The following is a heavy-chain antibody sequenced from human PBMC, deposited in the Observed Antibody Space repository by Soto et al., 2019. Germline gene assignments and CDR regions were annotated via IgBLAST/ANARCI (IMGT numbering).Heavy chain of an antibody. D-gene: IGHD4-17*01. CDR2: IKGDGSAK. Sequence: GGSLRLSCAASGFTFGNYWMTWVRQAPGKGLEWVANIKGDGSAKSYLDSVRGRFTISRDNSKNTLYLQMNSLRAEDTAVYYCASNDYGDYGGHWSAFDIWGQGTMVTVSS. CDR1: GFTFGNYW. V-gene: IGHV3-7*02. J-gene: IGHJ3*02. CDR3: ASNDYGDYGGHWSAFDI.